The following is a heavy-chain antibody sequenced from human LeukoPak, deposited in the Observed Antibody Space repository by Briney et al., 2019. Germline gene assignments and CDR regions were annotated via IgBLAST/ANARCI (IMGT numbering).Heavy chain of an antibody. Sequence: GGSLRLSCAASGFTFSSFGMHWVRQTPGKGLEWVTFIHNYETTEYYADSVKGRFTISRDNSKNTVYLQMDSLRVEDAAVYYCAKDDPTGRYLWGQGTLVTVSS. CDR2: IHNYETTE. V-gene: IGHV3-30*02. CDR1: GFTFSSFG. CDR3: AKDDPTGRYL. J-gene: IGHJ4*02. D-gene: IGHD1-26*01.